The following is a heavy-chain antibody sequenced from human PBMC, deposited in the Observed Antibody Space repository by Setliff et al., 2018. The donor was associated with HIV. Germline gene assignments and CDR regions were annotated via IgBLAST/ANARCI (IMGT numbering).Heavy chain of an antibody. CDR3: ARDPGIVPIGYFDL. Sequence: GASVKVSCKASGYTSTGYYMHWVRQAPGQGLEWMGWINPNSGGTTYAQKFQGRVTMTRDTSISTAYMEVSRLRSDDTAVYYCARDPGIVPIGYFDLWGRDTLVTVSS. J-gene: IGHJ2*01. V-gene: IGHV1-2*02. D-gene: IGHD2-15*01. CDR1: GYTSTGYY. CDR2: INPNSGGT.